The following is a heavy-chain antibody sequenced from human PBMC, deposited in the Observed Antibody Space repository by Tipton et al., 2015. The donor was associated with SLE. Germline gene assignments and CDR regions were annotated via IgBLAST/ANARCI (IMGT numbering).Heavy chain of an antibody. CDR1: GGSFSGHY. Sequence: TLSLTCAVYGGSFSGHYWSWIRQPPGKGLEGIGEINHTGSTNYNPSLKSRVTISEDTSKSEFSLNLRSVTAADTAVYYCARGSYYMDVWDKGTTVTVSS. CDR2: INHTGST. V-gene: IGHV4-34*01. J-gene: IGHJ6*03. CDR3: ARGSYYMDV.